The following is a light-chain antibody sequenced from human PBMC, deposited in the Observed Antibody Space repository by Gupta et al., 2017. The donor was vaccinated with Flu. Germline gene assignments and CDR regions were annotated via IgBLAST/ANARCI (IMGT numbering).Light chain of an antibody. Sequence: QSELTQPPSASGTPGQTVIISCSGSRSTIGSNYVYWFQQLPGTAPKLLIYRNNERPSGVPDRFSGSKSGTSASLAISGLRSEDEAYYYCAAWDDSLSGRVFGGGTKLTVL. CDR1: RSTIGSNY. CDR3: AAWDDSLSGRV. V-gene: IGLV1-47*01. CDR2: RNN. J-gene: IGLJ2*01.